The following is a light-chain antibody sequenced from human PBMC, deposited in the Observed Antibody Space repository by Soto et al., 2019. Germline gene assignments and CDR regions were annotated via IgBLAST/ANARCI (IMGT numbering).Light chain of an antibody. Sequence: EMVLTQSPGTLSLSPGERATLSCRASQSVSSSHLAWYQQKPGQAPRLLIYGASTRATGIPDRFSGSGSGTELTLTISRLEPEDVAVYYCQQYGSSMYIFGPGTKLEIK. J-gene: IGKJ2*01. CDR2: GAS. CDR3: QQYGSSMYI. CDR1: QSVSSSH. V-gene: IGKV3-20*01.